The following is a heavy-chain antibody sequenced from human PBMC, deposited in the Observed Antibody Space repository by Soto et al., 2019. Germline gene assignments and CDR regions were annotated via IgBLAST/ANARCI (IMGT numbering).Heavy chain of an antibody. Sequence: GGSLRLSCAASGFTFSSYSMNWVRQAPGKGLEWVSSISSSSSYIYYADSVKGRFTISRDNAKNSLYLQMNSLRAEDTAVYYCAREQGSGDFWSGYYFDYWGQGTLVTVSS. D-gene: IGHD3-3*01. V-gene: IGHV3-21*01. CDR3: AREQGSGDFWSGYYFDY. CDR2: ISSSSSYI. CDR1: GFTFSSYS. J-gene: IGHJ4*02.